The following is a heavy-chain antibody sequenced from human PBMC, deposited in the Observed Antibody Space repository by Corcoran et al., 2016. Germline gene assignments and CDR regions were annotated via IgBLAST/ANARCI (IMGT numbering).Heavy chain of an antibody. J-gene: IGHJ3*02. CDR2: ISSSGGTV. V-gene: IGHV3-11*01. Sequence: QVQLVESGGGLVNPGGSLRLSCSASGFTFSDHYMSWIRQAPGKGLEWVSHISSSGGTVYQVDSVKGRFIISRDNAKDSLYLQMNSLRAEDTVVYYCARRAATGRAFDIWGQGTTVSVS. CDR1: GFTFSDHY. CDR3: ARRAATGRAFDI.